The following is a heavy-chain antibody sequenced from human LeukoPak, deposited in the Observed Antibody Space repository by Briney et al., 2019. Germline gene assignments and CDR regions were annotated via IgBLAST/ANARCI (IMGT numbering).Heavy chain of an antibody. Sequence: SETLSLTCTVSGGSISSYYWSWIRQPAGKGLEWIGRIYTSGSTNYNPSLKSRVTMSVDTSKNQLSLKLSSVTAADTAVYYCARDRRVGATTLRWFDPWGQGTLATVSS. CDR3: ARDRRVGATTLRWFDP. CDR2: IYTSGST. D-gene: IGHD1-26*01. CDR1: GGSISSYY. V-gene: IGHV4-4*07. J-gene: IGHJ5*02.